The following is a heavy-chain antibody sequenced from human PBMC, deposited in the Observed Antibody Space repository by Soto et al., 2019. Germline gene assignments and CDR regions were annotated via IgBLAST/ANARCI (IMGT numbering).Heavy chain of an antibody. CDR3: ARDFYYYESSGYYRESSWFDP. CDR2: ISYDGSNK. D-gene: IGHD3-22*01. CDR1: GFTFSSYA. J-gene: IGHJ5*02. Sequence: PGGSLRLSCAASGFTFSSYAMHWVRQAPGKGLEWVAVISYDGSNKYYADSVKGRFTISRDNSKNALYLQMNSLRAEDTAVYYCARDFYYYESSGYYRESSWFDPWGQGTLVTVSS. V-gene: IGHV3-30-3*01.